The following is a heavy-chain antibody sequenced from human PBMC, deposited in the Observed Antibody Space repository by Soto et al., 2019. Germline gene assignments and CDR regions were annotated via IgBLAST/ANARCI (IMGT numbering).Heavy chain of an antibody. CDR3: AREPYANDAFDI. CDR2: ISYDGSNK. J-gene: IGHJ3*02. D-gene: IGHD2-2*01. Sequence: GGSLRLSCAASGFTFSSYAMHWVRQAPGKGLEWVAVISYDGSNKYYADSVKGRFTISRDNSKNTLYLQMNSLRAEDTAVYYCAREPYANDAFDIWGQGTMVTVSS. CDR1: GFTFSSYA. V-gene: IGHV3-30-3*01.